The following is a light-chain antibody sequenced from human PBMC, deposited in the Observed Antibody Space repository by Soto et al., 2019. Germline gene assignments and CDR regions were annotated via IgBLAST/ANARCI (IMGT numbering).Light chain of an antibody. CDR3: CSYAGSSTFAV. J-gene: IGLJ1*01. V-gene: IGLV2-23*02. Sequence: QSALTQPASVSGCPGQSITISCTGTSSDVGSYNLVSWYQQHPGKAPKLMIYEVSKRPSGVSNRFSGSKSGNTASLTISGLQAEDEADYYCCSYAGSSTFAVFGTGTKLTVL. CDR2: EVS. CDR1: SSDVGSYNL.